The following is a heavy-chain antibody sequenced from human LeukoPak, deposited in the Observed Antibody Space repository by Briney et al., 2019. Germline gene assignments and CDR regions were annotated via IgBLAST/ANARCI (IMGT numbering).Heavy chain of an antibody. CDR1: ALTCRCM. CDR3: ASGGRSGYPLDY. Sequence: GGSLRLSCAASALTCRCMTNWVRQAPGKGPEWVANMNQDGSHRYYVDSARGRFTISRDNAENSLYLQMNSLRAEDTAVYFCASGGRSGYPLDYGGQGTLVTVST. V-gene: IGHV3-7*01. J-gene: IGHJ4*02. D-gene: IGHD3-22*01. CDR2: MNQDGSHR.